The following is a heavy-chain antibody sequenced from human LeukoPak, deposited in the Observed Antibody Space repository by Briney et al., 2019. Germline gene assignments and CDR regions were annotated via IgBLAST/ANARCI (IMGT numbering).Heavy chain of an antibody. V-gene: IGHV3-23*01. CDR3: ARDPNWGSGY. Sequence: PGGSLRLSCAASGFTFSSYVMIWVRQPPGKGLEWVSVIGTRGGDIYYADSVKGRFSISRDDFKNTLSLQMNSLRVDDTAVYYCARDPNWGSGYWGQGTLVTVSS. D-gene: IGHD7-27*01. J-gene: IGHJ4*02. CDR2: IGTRGGDI. CDR1: GFTFSSYV.